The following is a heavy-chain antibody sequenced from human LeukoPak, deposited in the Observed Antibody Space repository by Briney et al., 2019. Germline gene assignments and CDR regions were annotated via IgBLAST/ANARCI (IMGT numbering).Heavy chain of an antibody. CDR1: GFTFSSYW. CDR2: IKEDGSEK. J-gene: IGHJ4*02. CDR3: ARLRAGDYFDY. V-gene: IGHV3-7*04. D-gene: IGHD6-19*01. Sequence: PGGSLRISSPAPGFTFSSYWMSWVRKAPGKGLEWVANIKEDGSEKYYVDSVKGRLTISRDAAKSSLYLQMNSLRAEDTAVYYCARLRAGDYFDYWGQGTLVTVSS.